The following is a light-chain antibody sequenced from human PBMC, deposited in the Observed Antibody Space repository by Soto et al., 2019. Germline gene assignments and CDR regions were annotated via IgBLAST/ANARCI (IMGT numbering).Light chain of an antibody. Sequence: DIVMTQSPLSLPVTPGEPASISCRSSQSLLHSNGYNYLDWYLQKPGQSPQLLIYLGSNRASGVPGRCSGSGSGTYFTLKISRVEAEDVGVYYCMQALQTPLTFGGGTKVEIK. J-gene: IGKJ4*01. CDR1: QSLLHSNGYNY. V-gene: IGKV2-28*01. CDR2: LGS. CDR3: MQALQTPLT.